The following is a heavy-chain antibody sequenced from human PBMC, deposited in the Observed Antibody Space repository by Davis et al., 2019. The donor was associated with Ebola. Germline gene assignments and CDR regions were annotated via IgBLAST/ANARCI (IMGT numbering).Heavy chain of an antibody. V-gene: IGHV2-70*01. CDR3: ARSYSYGYVFEN. CDR2: IDWDDDK. Sequence: SGPTLVKPTQTLTLTCAFSGFSLSTSGLCVSWIRQPPGKALEWLALIDWDDDKYYSTSLKTRLTISKDTSKNQVVLTMTNMDPVDTATYYCARSYSYGYVFENWGQGTLVTVSS. D-gene: IGHD5-18*01. J-gene: IGHJ4*02. CDR1: GFSLSTSGLC.